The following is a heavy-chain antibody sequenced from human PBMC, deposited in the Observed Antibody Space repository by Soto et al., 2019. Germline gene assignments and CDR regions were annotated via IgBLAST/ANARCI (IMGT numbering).Heavy chain of an antibody. V-gene: IGHV5-10-1*01. Sequence: GGSLKLSCKGSGYSFTSSWISWVRQMPGKGLAWMGRIEPSDSYTNYSPSSQRHVTISADKSISTAYLQWSSLKASDTAMYYCATPDSSGYYPPQYYGRDVWGQGTTVTVSS. D-gene: IGHD3-22*01. CDR3: ATPDSSGYYPPQYYGRDV. CDR1: GYSFTSSW. J-gene: IGHJ6*02. CDR2: IEPSDSYT.